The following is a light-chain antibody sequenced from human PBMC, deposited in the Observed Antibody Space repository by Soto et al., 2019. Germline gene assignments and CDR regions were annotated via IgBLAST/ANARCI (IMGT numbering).Light chain of an antibody. CDR2: WAS. CDR3: QQYYGFPLT. J-gene: IGKJ4*01. V-gene: IGKV4-1*01. Sequence: DIVMTQSPDSLTVSLGERATINCKSSQNILYFSSNKNFLGWYQQKPGLPPKVLINWASTREIGVPDRFSGSGSGTDFTLTISNLQAEDVAVYYCQQYYGFPLTFGGGPKVEI. CDR1: QNILYFSSNKNF.